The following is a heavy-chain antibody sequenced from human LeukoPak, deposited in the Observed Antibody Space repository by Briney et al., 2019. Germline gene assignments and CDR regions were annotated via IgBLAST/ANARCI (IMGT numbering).Heavy chain of an antibody. V-gene: IGHV3-13*04. CDR2: IGYGGDT. CDR1: GFTFSSYD. J-gene: IGHJ4*02. CDR3: ARGNILTGYMY. D-gene: IGHD3-9*01. Sequence: GGSLRLSCAASGFTFSSYDMHCDRQATGKGLEWVSAIGYGGDTHYSGSVKGRFTISRENAKNSLYLQMNSLRAGDTAVYYCARGNILTGYMYWGQGTLVTVSS.